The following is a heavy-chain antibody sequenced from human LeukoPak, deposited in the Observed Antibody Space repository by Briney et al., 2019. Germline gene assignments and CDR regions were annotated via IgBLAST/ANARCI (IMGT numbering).Heavy chain of an antibody. Sequence: GASVTVSCTASGYTFTSYAMHWVRQAPGQRLEWMGWINAGNGNTKYSQKFQGRVTITRDTSASTAYMELSSLRSEDTAVYYCARDVYCSGGSCYGHVYFDYWGQGTLVTVSS. CDR3: ARDVYCSGGSCYGHVYFDY. J-gene: IGHJ4*02. V-gene: IGHV1-3*01. CDR2: INAGNGNT. D-gene: IGHD2-15*01. CDR1: GYTFTSYA.